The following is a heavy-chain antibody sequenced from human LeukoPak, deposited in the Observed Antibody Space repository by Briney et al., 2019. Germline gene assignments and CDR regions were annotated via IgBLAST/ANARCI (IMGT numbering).Heavy chain of an antibody. CDR2: IYHSGST. Sequence: SQTLSPTCAVSGGSISSGGYSWSWIRQPPGKGLEWIGYIYHSGSTYYNPSLKSRVTISVDRSKNQFSLKLSSVTAADTAVYYCARGATGGVQGHWFDPWGQGTLVTVSS. CDR1: GGSISSGGYS. CDR3: ARGATGGVQGHWFDP. J-gene: IGHJ5*02. D-gene: IGHD5-24*01. V-gene: IGHV4-30-2*01.